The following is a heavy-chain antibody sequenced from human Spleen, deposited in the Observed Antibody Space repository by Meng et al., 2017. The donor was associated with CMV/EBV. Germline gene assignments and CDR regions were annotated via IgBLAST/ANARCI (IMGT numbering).Heavy chain of an antibody. V-gene: IGHV1-46*01. CDR2: INPNGGST. CDR1: GYTFTSYY. D-gene: IGHD2-2*01. Sequence: ASVKVSCKASGYTFTSYYMHWVRQAPGQGLEWMGLINPNGGSTSYAQKFQGRVTMTRDTSTSTVYMELSSLRSEDTAVYYCARGWGEDCSSTSCTGGAFDIWGQGTMVTVSS. J-gene: IGHJ3*02. CDR3: ARGWGEDCSSTSCTGGAFDI.